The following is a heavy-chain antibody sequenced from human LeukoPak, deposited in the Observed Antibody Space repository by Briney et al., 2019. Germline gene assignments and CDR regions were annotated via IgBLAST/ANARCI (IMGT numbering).Heavy chain of an antibody. V-gene: IGHV3-48*02. CDR2: ISSYSGAT. Sequence: GGSLRLSCAASGLTLSASNMNWVRQAPGKGLEWISYISSYSGATYYADSVKGRFTISRDDAKNSLCLQMNSLRDEDTAVYYCARVRSGSYFDYWGQGTLVTVSS. CDR1: GLTLSASN. D-gene: IGHD3-10*01. J-gene: IGHJ4*02. CDR3: ARVRSGSYFDY.